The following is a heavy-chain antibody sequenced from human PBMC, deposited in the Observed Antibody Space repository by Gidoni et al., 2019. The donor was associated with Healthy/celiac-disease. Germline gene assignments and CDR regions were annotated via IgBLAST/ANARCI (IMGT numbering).Heavy chain of an antibody. CDR2: ISGGGSSI. J-gene: IGHJ4*02. CDR1: GFTFSDYY. V-gene: IGHV3-11*01. CDR3: AREDGYNSIFDY. Sequence: QVQLVESGGGLVQPGGSLRLSCAVSGFTFSDYYMSWIRQAPGKGLEWVSYISGGGSSIYYADSVKGRFTISRDNAKNSLYLQMNSLRAEDTAVYYCAREDGYNSIFDYWGQGTLVTVSS. D-gene: IGHD1-1*01.